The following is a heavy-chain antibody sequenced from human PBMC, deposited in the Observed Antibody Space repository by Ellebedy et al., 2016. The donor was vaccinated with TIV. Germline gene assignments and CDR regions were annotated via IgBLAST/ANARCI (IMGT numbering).Heavy chain of an antibody. J-gene: IGHJ6*02. CDR2: INPDSGVT. D-gene: IGHD6-13*01. V-gene: IGHV1-2*02. Sequence: ASVKVSCKTSGYIFTAYYIHWVRQAPGQGLEWMGWINPDSGVTNFAQKFQGRVTMTRDTSVNTAYMDLSRLESDDTAVYYCARVRRGSSGMDVWGQGTTVTVS. CDR3: ARVRRGSSGMDV. CDR1: GYIFTAYY.